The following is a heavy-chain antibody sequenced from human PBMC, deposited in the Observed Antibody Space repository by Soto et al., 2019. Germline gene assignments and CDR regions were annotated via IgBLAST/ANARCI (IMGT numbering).Heavy chain of an antibody. CDR2: TYYRSKWYN. CDR3: GTFLSATSPDV. D-gene: IGHD2-2*01. V-gene: IGHV6-1*01. Sequence: SQTLSLTCAMSVLSVSSKIAAWKCIRQSPSRGLEWLGRTYYRSKWYNDYAVSVKSRITINPDTSKNQFSLHLNSVTPEDTAVYYCGTFLSATSPDVWGEGTTVTVSS. J-gene: IGHJ6*01. CDR1: VLSVSSKIAA.